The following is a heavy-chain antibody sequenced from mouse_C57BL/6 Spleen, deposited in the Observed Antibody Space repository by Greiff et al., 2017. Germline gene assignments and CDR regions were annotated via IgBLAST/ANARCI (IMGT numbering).Heavy chain of an antibody. CDR1: GFSLTSYG. D-gene: IGHD4-1*01. V-gene: IGHV2-5*01. CDR3: ATLTWTGGAMDY. J-gene: IGHJ4*01. CDR2: IWRGGST. Sequence: VKLMESGPGLVQPSQSLSITCTVSGFSLTSYGVHWVRQSPGKGLEWLGVIWRGGSTDYNAAFMSRLSITKDNSKSQVFFKMNSLQADDTAIYYCATLTWTGGAMDYWGQGTSATVSS.